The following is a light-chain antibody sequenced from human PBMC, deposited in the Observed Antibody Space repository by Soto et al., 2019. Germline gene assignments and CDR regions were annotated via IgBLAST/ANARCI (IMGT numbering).Light chain of an antibody. CDR3: QQYNNWPRT. CDR1: RTVSNR. J-gene: IGKJ1*01. CDR2: GAS. V-gene: IGKV3-15*01. Sequence: EILMTQSAYTLSVSPGERVTLSCGASRTVSNRLAWYQHKPGQAPRLLISGASTGATGIPPRFRGSGSGTEFNLTISSLQSEDFGVYYCQQYNNWPRTFGQGTKVDIK.